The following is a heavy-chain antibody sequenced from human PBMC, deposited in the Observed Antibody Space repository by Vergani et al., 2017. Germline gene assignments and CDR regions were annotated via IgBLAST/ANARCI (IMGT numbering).Heavy chain of an antibody. Sequence: QVQLVQSGAEVKKPGSSVKVSCKASGGTFSSYAISWVRQAPGQGLEWMGGIIPIFGTANYAQKFQGRVTITADESTSTAYMELSSLRSEDTAVYYCARSGSGAAADPKFLYYYYYMDVWSKGTTVTVSS. CDR1: GGTFSSYA. D-gene: IGHD6-13*01. J-gene: IGHJ6*03. CDR2: IIPIFGTA. V-gene: IGHV1-69*01. CDR3: ARSGSGAAADPKFLYYYYYMDV.